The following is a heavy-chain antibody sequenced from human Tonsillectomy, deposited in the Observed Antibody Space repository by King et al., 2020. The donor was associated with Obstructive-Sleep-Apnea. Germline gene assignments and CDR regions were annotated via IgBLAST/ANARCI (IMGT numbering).Heavy chain of an antibody. CDR3: ARHVSIYCSGGSCALDP. D-gene: IGHD2-15*01. J-gene: IGHJ5*02. CDR2: IYYSGST. V-gene: IGHV4-59*08. CDR1: GGSLRSYY. Sequence: VQLQESGPGLVKPSETLSLTCTVSGGSLRSYYWSWIRQPPGKGLEWIGNIYYSGSTNYNPSLKSRVTISVDTSKNQLSLKLSSVTAADTAVYYCARHVSIYCSGGSCALDPWGQGTLVTVSS.